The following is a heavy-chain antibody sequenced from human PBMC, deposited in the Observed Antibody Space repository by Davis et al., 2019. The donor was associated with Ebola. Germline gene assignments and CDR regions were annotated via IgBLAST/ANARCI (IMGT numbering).Heavy chain of an antibody. CDR2: IYYSGST. V-gene: IGHV4-30-4*01. Sequence: SETLSLTCTVSGGSISSGDYYWSWIRQPPGKGLEWIGYIYYSGSTYYNPSLKSRVTISVDTSKNQFSLKLSSVTAADTAVYYCARIPRAMGSYYGMDVWGQGTTVTVSS. J-gene: IGHJ6*02. CDR3: ARIPRAMGSYYGMDV. CDR1: GGSISSGDYY.